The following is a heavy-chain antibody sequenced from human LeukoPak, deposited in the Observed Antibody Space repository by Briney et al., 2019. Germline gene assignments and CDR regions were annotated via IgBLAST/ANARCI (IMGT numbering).Heavy chain of an antibody. V-gene: IGHV5-51*01. CDR3: ARQSPLGLRYVVPGYYYYYGMDV. CDR1: GYSFTSYW. Sequence: GESLKISCKGSGYSFTSYWIGWVRHMRGKGLEWIGISFPGDSDTRYSPSFQGHVTISADKSISTAYLQCSSLKASDTAMYYCARQSPLGLRYVVPGYYYYYGMDVWGQGTTVTVSS. CDR2: SFPGDSDT. D-gene: IGHD3-9*01. J-gene: IGHJ6*02.